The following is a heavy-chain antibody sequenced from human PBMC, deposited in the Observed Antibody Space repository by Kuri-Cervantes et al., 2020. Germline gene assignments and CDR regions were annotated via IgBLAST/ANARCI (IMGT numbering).Heavy chain of an antibody. D-gene: IGHD4-17*01. CDR2: ISAYNGNT. V-gene: IGHV1-18*01. Sequence: ASVKVSCKASGYTFTSYGISWVRQAPGQGLEWMGWISAYNGNTNYAQKLQGRVTMTTDTSTSTAYMELRSLRSDDTAVYYCARDHYGDYKWYFDLWGRGTLVTVSS. CDR1: GYTFTSYG. CDR3: ARDHYGDYKWYFDL. J-gene: IGHJ2*01.